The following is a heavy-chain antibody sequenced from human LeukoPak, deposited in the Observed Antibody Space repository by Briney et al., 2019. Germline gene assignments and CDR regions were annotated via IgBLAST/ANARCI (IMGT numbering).Heavy chain of an antibody. J-gene: IGHJ4*02. CDR1: GHSISSGYF. CDR2: IYHSGIT. V-gene: IGHV4-38-2*02. Sequence: PSETLSLTWTVSGHSISSGYFWGWIRQPPGKGLEWIGSIYHSGITYYNSFLKSRVTISVDPPKNQFSLKVRSVTAADTAVYYCARGDYYEFWGQGTLVTVSS. CDR3: ARGDYYEF.